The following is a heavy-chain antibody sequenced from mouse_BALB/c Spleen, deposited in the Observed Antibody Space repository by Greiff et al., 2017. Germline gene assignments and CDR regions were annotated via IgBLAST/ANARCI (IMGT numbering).Heavy chain of an antibody. CDR3: ARRSRSTMITWNYFDY. CDR1: GYTFTSYW. CDR2: INPSTGYT. J-gene: IGHJ2*01. V-gene: IGHV1-7*01. Sequence: QVQLQQSGAELAKPGASVKMSCKASGYTFTSYWMHWVKQRPGQGLEWIGYINPSTGYTEYNQKFKDKATLTADKSSSTAYMQLSSLTSEDSAVYYCARRSRSTMITWNYFDYWGQGTTLTVSS. D-gene: IGHD2-4*01.